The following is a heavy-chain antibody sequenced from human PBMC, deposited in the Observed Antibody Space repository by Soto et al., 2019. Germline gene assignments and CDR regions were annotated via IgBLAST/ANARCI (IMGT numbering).Heavy chain of an antibody. Sequence: PGGSLRLSCAASGFTFSSYSMNWVRQAPGKGLEWVSSISSSSSYIYYADSVKGRFTISRDNAKNSLYLQMNSLRAEDTAVYYCARESDSSGYLNYWGQGTLVTVS. V-gene: IGHV3-21*01. CDR3: ARESDSSGYLNY. D-gene: IGHD3-22*01. CDR1: GFTFSSYS. J-gene: IGHJ4*02. CDR2: ISSSSSYI.